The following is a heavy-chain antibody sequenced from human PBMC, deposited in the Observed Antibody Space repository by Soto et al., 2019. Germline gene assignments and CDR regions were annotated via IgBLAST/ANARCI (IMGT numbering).Heavy chain of an antibody. V-gene: IGHV1-18*01. CDR1: GYTFTSYG. CDR2: ISAYNGNT. D-gene: IGHD6-25*01. Sequence: ASVKVSCKASGYTFTSYGISWVRQAPGQGLEWMGWISAYNGNTNYAQKLQGRVTMTTDTSTSTAYMGLRSLRSDDTAVYYCARDGGYSSVSVGTDYWGQGTLVTVSS. J-gene: IGHJ4*02. CDR3: ARDGGYSSVSVGTDY.